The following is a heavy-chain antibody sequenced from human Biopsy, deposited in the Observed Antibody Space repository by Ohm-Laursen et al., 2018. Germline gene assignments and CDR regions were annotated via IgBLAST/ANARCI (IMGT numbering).Heavy chain of an antibody. D-gene: IGHD3-10*01. CDR1: GFSISNYF. J-gene: IGHJ4*02. Sequence: PPGTLSLTCAVSGFSISNYFWTWLRQPTGQGLEWIVYFRFEDRTSYNSSLKSPVTISADTSKNQFSLRLSSVTAADTAVYYCALGGRSYVNFDYWGQGTLVTVSS. CDR2: FRFEDRT. V-gene: IGHV4-59*01. CDR3: ALGGRSYVNFDY.